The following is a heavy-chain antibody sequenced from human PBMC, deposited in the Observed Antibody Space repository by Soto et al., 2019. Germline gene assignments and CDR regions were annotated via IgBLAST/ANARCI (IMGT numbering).Heavy chain of an antibody. CDR2: SSAYNGN. CDR1: GYTFSNYG. J-gene: IGHJ4*02. CDR3: ARGDSRGWYTPKVFDY. Sequence: QVQLVQSGAEVKKPGASVKVSCKASGYTFSNYGISWVRQAPGQGLEWMGWSSAYNGNSRVTMTTDTSTSTAYMEMRSLRSDDTAVYYCARGDSRGWYTPKVFDYWGQGTLVTVSS. V-gene: IGHV1-18*01. D-gene: IGHD6-19*01.